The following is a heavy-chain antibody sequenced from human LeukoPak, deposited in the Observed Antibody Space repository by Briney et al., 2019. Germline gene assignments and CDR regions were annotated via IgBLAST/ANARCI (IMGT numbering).Heavy chain of an antibody. CDR3: AKDVITIFGVPNWFDP. Sequence: PGGSLRLSCAASGFTFSSYAMSWVRQAPGKGLEWVSAISGNGGSTYYADSVKGRFTISRDNSKNTLYLQMNSLRAEDTAVYYCAKDVITIFGVPNWFDPWGQGTLVTVSS. CDR2: ISGNGGST. J-gene: IGHJ5*02. V-gene: IGHV3-23*01. D-gene: IGHD3-3*01. CDR1: GFTFSSYA.